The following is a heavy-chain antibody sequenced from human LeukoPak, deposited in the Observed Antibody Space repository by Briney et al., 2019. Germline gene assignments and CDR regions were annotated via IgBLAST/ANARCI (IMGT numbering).Heavy chain of an antibody. CDR1: GGTFSSYA. J-gene: IGHJ5*02. D-gene: IGHD3-22*01. CDR2: IIPILGIA. Sequence: EASVKVSCKASGGTFSSYAISWVRQAPGQGLEWMGRIIPILGIANYAQKFQGRVTITADKSTSTAYMELSSLRPEDTAVYYCARDSRPYYDSRGGWFDPWGQGTLVTVSS. CDR3: ARDSRPYYDSRGGWFDP. V-gene: IGHV1-69*04.